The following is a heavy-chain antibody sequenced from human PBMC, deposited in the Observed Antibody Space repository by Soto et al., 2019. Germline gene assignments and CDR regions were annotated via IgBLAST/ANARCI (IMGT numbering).Heavy chain of an antibody. D-gene: IGHD6-19*01. CDR2: INHNGST. CDR1: GGSFSGYY. J-gene: IGHJ5*02. CDR3: AERIAVAGTSSVDNCFDP. Sequence: SETLSLTCAVYGGSFSGYYWSWIRQPPGKGLKWIGEINHNGSTNYNPSLKSRVTIAVDTSKNQFSLKLSSVTAADTAVYYCAERIAVAGTSSVDNCFDPWGQGTLVTVS. V-gene: IGHV4-34*01.